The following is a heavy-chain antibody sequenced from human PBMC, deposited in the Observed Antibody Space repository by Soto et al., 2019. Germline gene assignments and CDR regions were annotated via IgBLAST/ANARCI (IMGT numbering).Heavy chain of an antibody. Sequence: SETLSLTCAVSGGPFRGHFWSWIRQSPAKGLEWIGEINDSGNTYYNPSFKSRLTISVDTSTSQISLRLTSVTAADSAVYYCQGGDFWGQGTRVTVSS. CDR1: GGPFRGHF. J-gene: IGHJ4*02. CDR2: INDSGNT. CDR3: QGGDF. V-gene: IGHV4-34*01. D-gene: IGHD3-16*01.